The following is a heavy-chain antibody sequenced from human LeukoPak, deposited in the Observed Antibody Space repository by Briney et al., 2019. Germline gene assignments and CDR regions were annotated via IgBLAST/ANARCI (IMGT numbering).Heavy chain of an antibody. CDR2: INHSGST. CDR3: ARSHAILTGKLRSYFDY. CDR1: GGSFSGYY. J-gene: IGHJ4*02. V-gene: IGHV4-34*01. D-gene: IGHD3-9*01. Sequence: SETLSLTCAVYGGSFSGYYWSWIRQPPGKGLEWIGEINHSGSTNYNPSLKSRVTISVDTSKNRFSLKLSSVTAADTAVYYCARSHAILTGKLRSYFDYWGQGTLVTVSS.